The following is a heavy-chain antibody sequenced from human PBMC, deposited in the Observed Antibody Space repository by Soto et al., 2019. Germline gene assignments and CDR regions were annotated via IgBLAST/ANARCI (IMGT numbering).Heavy chain of an antibody. J-gene: IGHJ6*02. CDR2: ISAYNGNT. CDR3: VRDWAANYYGMDF. CDR1: GYTFTSYG. D-gene: IGHD2-15*01. V-gene: IGHV1-18*04. Sequence: SVKVYCQASGYTFTSYGIRWVRQAPGQGLEWMGWISAYNGNTNYAQKLQGRVTMTTDTTTSTDYMELRSLRSDDKAVYCCVRDWAANYYGMDFCGQGTTVIVSS.